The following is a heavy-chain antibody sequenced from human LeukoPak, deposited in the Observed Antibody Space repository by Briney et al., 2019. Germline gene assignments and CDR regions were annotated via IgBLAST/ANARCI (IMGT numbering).Heavy chain of an antibody. V-gene: IGHV3-23*01. CDR3: AKDSVDWDYPLNY. CDR1: GFTFSSYG. J-gene: IGHJ4*02. CDR2: ISGSGGST. D-gene: IGHD1-7*01. Sequence: GGTLRLSCAASGFTFSSYGMSWVRQAPGKGLEWVSAISGSGGSTYYADSVKGRFTISRDNSKNTLYLQMNGLRAEDTAVYYCAKDSVDWDYPLNYWGQGTLVTVSS.